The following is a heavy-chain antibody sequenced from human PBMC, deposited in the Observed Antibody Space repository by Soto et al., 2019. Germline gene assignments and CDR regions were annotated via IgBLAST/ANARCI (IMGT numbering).Heavy chain of an antibody. CDR2: FNPNSGGT. CDR1: GYTFTDFY. V-gene: IGHV1-2*02. CDR3: ARDSYSRTSGGVNWFDP. D-gene: IGHD6-6*01. Sequence: QVQLVQSGAEVKKPGASVKVSCKASGYTFTDFYMHWVRQAPGQGLEWMGWFNPNSGGTNYAKKFQGSVTMTRDTSISTAYMELSKLRSDDTAVYYCARDSYSRTSGGVNWFDPWGQGTLVTVSS. J-gene: IGHJ5*02.